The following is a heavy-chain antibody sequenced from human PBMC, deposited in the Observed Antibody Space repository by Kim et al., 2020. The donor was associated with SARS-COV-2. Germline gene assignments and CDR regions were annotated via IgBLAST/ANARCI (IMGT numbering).Heavy chain of an antibody. J-gene: IGHJ5*02. Sequence: SETLSLTCTVSGGSISSSSYYWGWIRQPPGKGLEWIGSIYYSGSTYYNPSLKSRVTISVDTSKNQFSLKLSSVTAADTAVYYCASQILIPLYYDFWSGYFAPFDPWGQGTLVTVSS. V-gene: IGHV4-39*01. CDR1: GGSISSSSYY. CDR2: IYYSGST. D-gene: IGHD3-3*01. CDR3: ASQILIPLYYDFWSGYFAPFDP.